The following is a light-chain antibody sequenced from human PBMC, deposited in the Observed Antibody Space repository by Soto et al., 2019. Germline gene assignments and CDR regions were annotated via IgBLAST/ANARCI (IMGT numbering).Light chain of an antibody. V-gene: IGKV3-20*01. J-gene: IGKJ1*01. CDR3: QQYGSSGT. Sequence: EIVLTQSPGTLSLSPGERGTLSCRASQNLGALYLAWFQQKSGQAPRLLIYAASYRATGIPDKFSGSGSGTDFTLTISRLEPEDFAVYYCQQYGSSGTFGQGTKVDIK. CDR1: QNLGALY. CDR2: AAS.